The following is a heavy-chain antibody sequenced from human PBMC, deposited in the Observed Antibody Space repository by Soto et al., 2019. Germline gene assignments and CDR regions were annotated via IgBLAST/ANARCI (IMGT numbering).Heavy chain of an antibody. Sequence: XETLSLTCTVAGGSISGYYWSWIRQSPGKGLEWIGYIYYNGNTNYNPSLRSRVTISVDTSKNQFSLKLSSVAAADTAVYYCTRNVDTTRAYYFDYWGQGTLVTVSS. D-gene: IGHD5-18*01. J-gene: IGHJ4*02. CDR1: GGSISGYY. CDR2: IYYNGNT. V-gene: IGHV4-59*01. CDR3: TRNVDTTRAYYFDY.